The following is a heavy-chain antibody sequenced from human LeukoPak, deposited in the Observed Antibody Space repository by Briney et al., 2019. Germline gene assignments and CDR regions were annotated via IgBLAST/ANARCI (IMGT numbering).Heavy chain of an antibody. D-gene: IGHD5-12*01. CDR1: GGPMRSYY. J-gene: IGHJ3*02. CDR3: ARDRASDIVATDGAFDI. CDR2: IYYSGST. Sequence: SVTLSLTCTVSGGPMRSYYWIWMREPPGKARVGIGYIYYSGSTNFNPSLKGRVPISVEPCKNQFSLKLSSVTAADTAVHYCARDRASDIVATDGAFDIWGQGTMVTVSS. V-gene: IGHV4-59*01.